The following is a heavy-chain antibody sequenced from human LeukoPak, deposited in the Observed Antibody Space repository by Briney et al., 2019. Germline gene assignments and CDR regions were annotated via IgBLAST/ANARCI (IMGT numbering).Heavy chain of an antibody. CDR1: GFIFNTCS. Sequence: GGSLRLSCAGSGFIFNTCSMTWVRQAPGKGLEWIAYSSSSSSTTYYAESVKGRFTISRDKANNSLYLQMSSLRAEDTAAYYCAKGVGATTDYFYYGMDVWGQGTTVTVSS. CDR2: SSSSSSTT. CDR3: AKGVGATTDYFYYGMDV. J-gene: IGHJ6*02. V-gene: IGHV3-48*01. D-gene: IGHD1-26*01.